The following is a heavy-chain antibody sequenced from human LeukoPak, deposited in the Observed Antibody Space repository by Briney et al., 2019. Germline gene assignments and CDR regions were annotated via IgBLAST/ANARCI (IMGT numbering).Heavy chain of an antibody. CDR3: ASWYSGSHDAFDI. J-gene: IGHJ3*02. CDR1: GGSISSYY. V-gene: IGHV4-59*01. Sequence: SETLSLTCTVSGGSISSYYWSWIRQPPGKGLEWIGYIYYSGSTNYNPSLKSRVTISVDTSKNQFSLKLSSVTAADTAVYYCASWYSGSHDAFDIWGQGTMVTVSS. CDR2: IYYSGST. D-gene: IGHD1-26*01.